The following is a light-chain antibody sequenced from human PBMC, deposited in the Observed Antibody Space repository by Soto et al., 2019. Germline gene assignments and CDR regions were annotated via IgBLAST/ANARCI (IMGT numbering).Light chain of an antibody. CDR1: SSNIGAGYD. CDR2: GNS. J-gene: IGLJ3*02. CDR3: QSYDSSLSAVV. Sequence: QSVLTQPPSMSGAPGQRVTISCTGSSSNIGAGYDVHWYQLLPGTAPKLLIYGNSNRPSGVPDRFSGSKSGTSASLAITGLQAEDEADYYCQSYDSSLSAVVFGGGTKLTVL. V-gene: IGLV1-40*01.